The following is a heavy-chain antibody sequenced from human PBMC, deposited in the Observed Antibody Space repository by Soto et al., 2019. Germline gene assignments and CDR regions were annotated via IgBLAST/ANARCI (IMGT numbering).Heavy chain of an antibody. CDR1: GFTFSSYE. Sequence: EVQLVESGGGLVQPGGSLRLSCAASGFTFSSYEMNWVRQAPGKGLEWVSYISSSGSTIYYADSVKGRFTISRDNAKNSLYLQMNSLRAEDTAVYYCARVNSSGWYSYFDYWGQGTLVTVSS. D-gene: IGHD6-19*01. CDR2: ISSSGSTI. V-gene: IGHV3-48*03. J-gene: IGHJ4*02. CDR3: ARVNSSGWYSYFDY.